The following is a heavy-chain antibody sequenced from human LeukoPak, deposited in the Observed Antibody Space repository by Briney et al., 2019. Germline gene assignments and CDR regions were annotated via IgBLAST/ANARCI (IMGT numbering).Heavy chain of an antibody. CDR1: GGSISSYY. Sequence: SETLSLTCTVSGGSISSYYWSWIRQPAGKGLEWIGRIYTSGSTNYNPSLKSRVTMSVDMSENQFSLKLSSVTAADTAVYYCARVTYDSSGYSSRWGYYYYMDVWGKGTTVTVSS. J-gene: IGHJ6*03. V-gene: IGHV4-4*07. D-gene: IGHD3-22*01. CDR2: IYTSGST. CDR3: ARVTYDSSGYSSRWGYYYYMDV.